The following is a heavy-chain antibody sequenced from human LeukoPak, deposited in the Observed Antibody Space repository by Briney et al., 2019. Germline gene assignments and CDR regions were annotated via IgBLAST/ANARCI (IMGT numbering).Heavy chain of an antibody. CDR2: IYSGGTT. CDR1: GFTVSNNY. D-gene: IGHD6-13*01. V-gene: IGHV3-53*01. J-gene: IGHJ6*03. Sequence: GGSLRLSCAASGFTVSNNYMSWVRQAPGKGLEWVSVIYSGGTTYYADSVKGRFTISRDNSKNTVYLQMNTLRAEDTAVYYCARGSSYNDYYDYMDVWGKGTTVTVSS. CDR3: ARGSSYNDYYDYMDV.